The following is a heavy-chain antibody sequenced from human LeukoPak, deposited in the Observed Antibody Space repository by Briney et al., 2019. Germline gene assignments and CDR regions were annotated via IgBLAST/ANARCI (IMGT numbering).Heavy chain of an antibody. CDR3: ARDPRVAATRVDY. Sequence: ASVKVSCKASGYTFTGYYMHWVRQAPGQGLEWMGWISAYNGDTNFAQKVQDRVTMTTDTSTSTAYMELRSLRSDDTAVYFCARDPRVAATRVDYWGQGTLVTVSS. CDR2: ISAYNGDT. J-gene: IGHJ4*02. CDR1: GYTFTGYY. V-gene: IGHV1-18*04. D-gene: IGHD1-26*01.